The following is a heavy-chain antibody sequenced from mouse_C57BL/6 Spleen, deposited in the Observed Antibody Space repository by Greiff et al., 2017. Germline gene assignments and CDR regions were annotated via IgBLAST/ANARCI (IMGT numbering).Heavy chain of an antibody. D-gene: IGHD3-1*01. CDR3: SRGGYGPFYAMEY. J-gene: IGHJ4*01. CDR2: ISDGGSYT. Sequence: EVNVVESGGGLVKPGGSLKLSCAASGFTFSSYAMSWVRQTPEKRLEWVATISDGGSYTYYPDNVKGRFTISRDNAKNNLYLQMSHLKSEDTAMYYCSRGGYGPFYAMEYWGQGTSVTVSS. CDR1: GFTFSSYA. V-gene: IGHV5-4*03.